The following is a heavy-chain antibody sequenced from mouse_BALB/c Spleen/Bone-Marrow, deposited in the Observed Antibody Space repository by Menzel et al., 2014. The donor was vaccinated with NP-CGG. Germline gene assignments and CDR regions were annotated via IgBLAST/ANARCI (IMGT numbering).Heavy chain of an antibody. V-gene: IGHV5-9-3*01. CDR2: ISSGGGYT. D-gene: IGHD2-3*01. CDR1: GFTFSSFA. Sequence: EVKLMGSGGGLVKPGGSLKLSCAASGFTFSSFAMSWVRQTPEKRLEWVATISSGGGYTYYPDSVKGRFTISRDNAKNSLYLQMSSLRSEDTAMYYCARQESIYDGYYGGFTYWGQGTLVTVSA. CDR3: ARQESIYDGYYGGFTY. J-gene: IGHJ3*01.